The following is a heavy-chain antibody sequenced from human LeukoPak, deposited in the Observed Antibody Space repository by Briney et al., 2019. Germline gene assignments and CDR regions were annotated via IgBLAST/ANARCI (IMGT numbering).Heavy chain of an antibody. D-gene: IGHD4-17*01. V-gene: IGHV3-48*04. Sequence: PGGSLRLSCAASGFTFSSYSMNWVRQAPGKGLEWVSYISSSSTIYYADSVKGRFTISRDNAKNSLYLQMNSLRAEDTAVYYCARFTTTYNYGDYGDFDYWGQGTLVTVSS. CDR3: ARFTTTYNYGDYGDFDY. J-gene: IGHJ4*02. CDR2: ISSSSTI. CDR1: GFTFSSYS.